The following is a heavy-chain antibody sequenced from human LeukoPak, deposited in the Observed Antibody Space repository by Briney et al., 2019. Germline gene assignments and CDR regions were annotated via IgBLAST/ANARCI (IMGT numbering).Heavy chain of an antibody. D-gene: IGHD1-26*01. Sequence: GRSLRLSCAASGFTFDDYAMHWARQAPGKGLEWVSGISWNSGSIGYADSVKGRFSISRDNAKNSLYLQMNSLRAEDTALYYCAKDSGYSGSYYSDYWGQGTLVTVSS. CDR1: GFTFDDYA. V-gene: IGHV3-9*01. CDR2: ISWNSGSI. CDR3: AKDSGYSGSYYSDY. J-gene: IGHJ4*02.